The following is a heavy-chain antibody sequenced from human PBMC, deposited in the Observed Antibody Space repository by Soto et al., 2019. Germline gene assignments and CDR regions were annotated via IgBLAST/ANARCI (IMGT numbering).Heavy chain of an antibody. Sequence: QVQLVQSGAEVKKPGSSVKVSCKASGGTFSSYTISWVRQAPGQGLEWMGRIIPILGIANYAQKLQGRVTITADKSTSTDYMELSSLRSEDTAVYYCARVGNDAFDIWGQGTMVTVSS. CDR2: IIPILGIA. V-gene: IGHV1-69*02. J-gene: IGHJ3*02. CDR1: GGTFSSYT. CDR3: ARVGNDAFDI. D-gene: IGHD1-26*01.